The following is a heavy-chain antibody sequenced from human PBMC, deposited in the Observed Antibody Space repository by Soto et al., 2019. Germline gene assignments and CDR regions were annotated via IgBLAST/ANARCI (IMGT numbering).Heavy chain of an antibody. CDR2: ISWNSGSI. Sequence: EVPLVESGGGLVQPGRSLRLSCAASGFTFDDYAMHWVRQAPGKGLEWVSGISWNSGSIGYADSVKGRFTISRDNAKNSLYLQMNSLRAEDTALYYCAKDRGSGPYYYGMDVWGQGTTVTVSS. D-gene: IGHD6-19*01. J-gene: IGHJ6*02. V-gene: IGHV3-9*01. CDR1: GFTFDDYA. CDR3: AKDRGSGPYYYGMDV.